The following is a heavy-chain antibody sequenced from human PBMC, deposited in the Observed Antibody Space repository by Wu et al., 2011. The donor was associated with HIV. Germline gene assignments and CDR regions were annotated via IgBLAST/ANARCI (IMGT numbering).Heavy chain of an antibody. CDR3: ARDRGITRDSFDV. D-gene: IGHD3-10*01. Sequence: TNYAQRYQGRVTVTTDTSTSTVYMEMSRLRSEDTAVYYCARDRGITRDSFDVWGQGTMVVVS. V-gene: IGHV1-46*01. J-gene: IGHJ3*01. CDR2: T.